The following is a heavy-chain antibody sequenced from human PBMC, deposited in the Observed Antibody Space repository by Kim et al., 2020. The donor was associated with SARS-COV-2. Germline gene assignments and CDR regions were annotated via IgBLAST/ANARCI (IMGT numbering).Heavy chain of an antibody. D-gene: IGHD6-13*01. CDR3: ARWGVAAGGYYGLDV. Sequence: DSVKGRFTISRDNARNALYRQVDSRRADDTAVYYCARWGVAAGGYYGLDVWGQGTTVTVSS. V-gene: IGHV3-7*03. J-gene: IGHJ6*02.